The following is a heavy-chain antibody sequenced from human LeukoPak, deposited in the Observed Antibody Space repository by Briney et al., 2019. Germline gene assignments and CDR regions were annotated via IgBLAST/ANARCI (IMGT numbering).Heavy chain of an antibody. CDR1: GGSISSSSYY. CDR3: AREERDHAFDI. CDR2: IYYSGST. V-gene: IGHV4-39*02. D-gene: IGHD1-1*01. Sequence: PSETLSLTCTVSGGSISSSSYYWGWIRQPPGKGLEWIGSIYYSGSTYYNPSLKSRVTISVDTSKNQFSPKLSSVTAADTAVYYCAREERDHAFDIWAKGQWSPSLQ. J-gene: IGHJ3*02.